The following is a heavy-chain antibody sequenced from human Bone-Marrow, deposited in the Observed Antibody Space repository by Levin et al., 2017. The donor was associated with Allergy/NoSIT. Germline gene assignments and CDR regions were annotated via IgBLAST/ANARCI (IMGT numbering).Heavy chain of an antibody. CDR3: ARYDFWNGQFFDY. Sequence: LSLTCAASGFTFSDSYMSWIRQAPGKGLEWVSYISTTGSIKNYADSVKGRFTISRDNAKNSVYLQMNSLRAEDTALYYCARYDFWNGQFFDYWGQGTLVIVSS. CDR2: ISTTGSIK. D-gene: IGHD3-3*01. CDR1: GFTFSDSY. J-gene: IGHJ4*02. V-gene: IGHV3-11*01.